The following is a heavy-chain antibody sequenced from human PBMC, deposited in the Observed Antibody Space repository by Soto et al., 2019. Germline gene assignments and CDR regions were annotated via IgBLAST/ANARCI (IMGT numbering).Heavy chain of an antibody. Sequence: EVQLVESGGGLVQPGGSLRLSCAASGFTFSSYSMNWVRQAPGKGLEWVSYISSSSSTIYYADSVKGRFTISRDNAKNSLYLQMNSLRAEDTAVYYCASASISWNGALWFDYWGQGTLVTVSS. J-gene: IGHJ4*02. CDR1: GFTFSSYS. V-gene: IGHV3-48*01. CDR3: ASASISWNGALWFDY. D-gene: IGHD6-13*01. CDR2: ISSSSSTI.